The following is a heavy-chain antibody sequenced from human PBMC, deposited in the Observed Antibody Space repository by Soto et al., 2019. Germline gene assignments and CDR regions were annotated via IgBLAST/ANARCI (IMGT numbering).Heavy chain of an antibody. D-gene: IGHD3-22*01. CDR3: ASVNNYDFYFDY. V-gene: IGHV4-59*01. CDR2: IYYSGST. J-gene: IGHJ4*02. Sequence: SEGLSVICSVAGGSSSSDYWSGIWRSPGRGLEWIGYIYYSGSTNYNPSLKSRVTRSVDTSKNQFSLKLSSVTAADTAVYYCASVNNYDFYFDYWGQGTLVTVSS. CDR1: GGSSSSDY.